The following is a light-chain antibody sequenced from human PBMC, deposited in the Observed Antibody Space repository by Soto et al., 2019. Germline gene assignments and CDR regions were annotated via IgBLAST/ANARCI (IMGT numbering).Light chain of an antibody. Sequence: QSAVTQPASVSRSPGQSMTISCTGTDNDIGGYNYVSWYQQHPGKAPKLMIYEVTHRPSGVSSRFFASKSGNTASLTISGLQAEDEADYYCSSYTGSSTHVFGTGTKVTVL. V-gene: IGLV2-14*01. CDR1: DNDIGGYNY. J-gene: IGLJ1*01. CDR2: EVT. CDR3: SSYTGSSTHV.